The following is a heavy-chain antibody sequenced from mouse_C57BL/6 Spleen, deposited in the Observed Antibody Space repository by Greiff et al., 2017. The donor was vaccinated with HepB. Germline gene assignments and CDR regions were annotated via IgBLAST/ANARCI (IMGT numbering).Heavy chain of an antibody. J-gene: IGHJ4*01. V-gene: IGHV5-17*01. CDR1: GFTFSDYG. Sequence: EVHLVESGGGLVKPGGSLKLSCAASGFTFSDYGMHWVRQAPEKGLEWVAYISSGSSTIYYADTVKGRFTISRDNAKNTLFLQMTSLRSEDTAMYYCARNGKKDYYAMDYWGQGTSVTVSS. CDR2: ISSGSSTI. CDR3: ARNGKKDYYAMDY. D-gene: IGHD2-1*01.